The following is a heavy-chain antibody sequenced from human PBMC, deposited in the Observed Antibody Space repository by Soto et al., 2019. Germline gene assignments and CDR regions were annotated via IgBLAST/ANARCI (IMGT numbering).Heavy chain of an antibody. Sequence: PGGSLRLSCGASGFPFRNYSMNWVRQAPGKGLEWVSYIRSSGATKYYADAVKGRFTISRDNAKNSLYLQMNSLRAEDTAVYYSARDHKGSGGPGPWGQGTLVTVSS. J-gene: IGHJ5*02. V-gene: IGHV3-48*01. D-gene: IGHD2-15*01. CDR2: IRSSGATK. CDR3: ARDHKGSGGPGP. CDR1: GFPFRNYS.